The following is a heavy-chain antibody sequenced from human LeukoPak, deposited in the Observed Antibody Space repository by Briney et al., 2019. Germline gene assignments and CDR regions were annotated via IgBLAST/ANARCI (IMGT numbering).Heavy chain of an antibody. D-gene: IGHD3-10*01. Sequence: GESLKISCKGSGYSFTGYWIGWVRQMPGKGLEWMGIIYPGDSDTRYSPSFQGQVTISADKSISTAYLQWSSLKASDTAMYYCARLRTLWYSKGSGYMDVWGKGTTVTVSS. CDR1: GYSFTGYW. J-gene: IGHJ6*03. CDR2: IYPGDSDT. V-gene: IGHV5-51*01. CDR3: ARLRTLWYSKGSGYMDV.